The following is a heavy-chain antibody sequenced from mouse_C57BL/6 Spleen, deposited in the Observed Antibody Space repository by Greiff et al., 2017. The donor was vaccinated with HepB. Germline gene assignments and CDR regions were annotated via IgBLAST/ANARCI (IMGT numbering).Heavy chain of an antibody. Sequence: QVQLKQPGAELVKPGASVKVSCKASGYTFTSYWMHWVKQRPGQGLEWIGRIHPSDSDTNYNQKFKGKATLTVDKSSSTAYMQLSSLTSEDSAVYYCAINDDYDLYYFDYWGQGTTLTVSS. CDR2: IHPSDSDT. CDR3: AINDDYDLYYFDY. V-gene: IGHV1-74*01. D-gene: IGHD2-4*01. J-gene: IGHJ2*01. CDR1: GYTFTSYW.